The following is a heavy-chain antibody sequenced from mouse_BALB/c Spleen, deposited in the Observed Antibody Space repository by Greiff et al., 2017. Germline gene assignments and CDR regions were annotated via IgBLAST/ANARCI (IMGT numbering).Heavy chain of an antibody. D-gene: IGHD2-4*01. CDR1: GYSITSGYY. CDR2: ISYDGSN. V-gene: IGHV3-6*02. J-gene: IGHJ3*01. Sequence: ESGPGLVKPSQSLSLTCSVTGYSITSGYYWNWIRQFPGNKLEWMGYISYDGSNNYNPSLKNRISITRDTSKNQFFLKLNSVTTEDTATYYCARDLDYDYDWFAYWGQGTLVTVAA. CDR3: ARDLDYDYDWFAY.